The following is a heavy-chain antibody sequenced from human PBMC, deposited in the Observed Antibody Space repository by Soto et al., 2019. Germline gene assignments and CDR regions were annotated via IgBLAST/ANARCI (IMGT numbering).Heavy chain of an antibody. V-gene: IGHV3-23*01. D-gene: IGHD2-2*01. CDR3: AKDYLTVVPAAIPYYMDV. J-gene: IGHJ6*03. CDR1: GFTFSSYA. Sequence: GGSLRLSCAASGFTFSSYAMSWVRQAPGKGREGVSAIIGSGGSTYYADSVKGRFTLSSDNSKNTLYLKMNSLRAEDTAVYYCAKDYLTVVPAAIPYYMDVWGKGTTVTVSS. CDR2: IIGSGGST.